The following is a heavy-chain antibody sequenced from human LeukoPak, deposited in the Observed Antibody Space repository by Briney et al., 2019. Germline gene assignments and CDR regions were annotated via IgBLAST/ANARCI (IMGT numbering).Heavy chain of an antibody. CDR2: INPNSGTT. D-gene: IGHD4-23*01. V-gene: IGHV1-46*01. CDR1: GYTFTNYY. J-gene: IGHJ3*02. CDR3: ARATWFGGNPSGAFDI. Sequence: AAVKVSCKASGYTFTNYYIHWVRQAPGQGLEWMGIINPNSGTTNYAQKFQGRVTMTRDTSTNSVYMELSSLRSEDTAVYYCARATWFGGNPSGAFDIWGQGTMVTVSS.